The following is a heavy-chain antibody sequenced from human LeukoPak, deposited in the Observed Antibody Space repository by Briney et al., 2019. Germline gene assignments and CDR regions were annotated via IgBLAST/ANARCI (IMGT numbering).Heavy chain of an antibody. V-gene: IGHV3-15*01. CDR2: IKSKRDGETT. CDR3: TTDDYDSSGYYYGRLGYFDL. CDR1: GFNFQYAG. J-gene: IGHJ2*01. Sequence: PGGSLRLSCAGSGFNFQYAGMTWVRQAPGKGLEWVGRIKSKRDGETTDYAAPVKGRFTISRDDSKNTLYLQMNSLKTEDTAVYYCTTDDYDSSGYYYGRLGYFDLWGRGTLVTVSS. D-gene: IGHD3-22*01.